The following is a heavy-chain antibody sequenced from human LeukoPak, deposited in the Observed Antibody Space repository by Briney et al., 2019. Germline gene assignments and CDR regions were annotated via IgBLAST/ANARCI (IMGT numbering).Heavy chain of an antibody. J-gene: IGHJ4*02. Sequence: SETLSLTCTVSGGPISAYYWSWIRQSPGKGLEWIGYIYYSGSTYYNPSLKSRVIISIDTSKNQFSLKLSSVTAADTAVYYCARHTGSGSSYPLGYWGQGTLVTVSS. CDR3: ARHTGSGSSYPLGY. CDR1: GGPISAYY. D-gene: IGHD3-10*01. V-gene: IGHV4-59*08. CDR2: IYYSGST.